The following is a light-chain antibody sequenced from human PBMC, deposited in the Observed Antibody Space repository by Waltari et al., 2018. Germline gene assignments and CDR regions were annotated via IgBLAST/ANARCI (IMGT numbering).Light chain of an antibody. CDR3: QHSDGPSP. Sequence: EIVMTTSPATLSVSPGERATLSCRASQSVSSNLAWYQQKPGQAPRLLIYGASTRATGIPARFSGSGSGTEFTLTISSLQPEDLATYYCQHSDGPSPFGQGTKLEIK. CDR1: QSVSSN. V-gene: IGKV3-15*01. J-gene: IGKJ2*01. CDR2: GAS.